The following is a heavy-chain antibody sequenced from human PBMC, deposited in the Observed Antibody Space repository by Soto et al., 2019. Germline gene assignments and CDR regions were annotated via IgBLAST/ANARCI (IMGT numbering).Heavy chain of an antibody. J-gene: IGHJ6*02. Sequence: QVQLVQSGAEVKKPGASVKVSCKASGYTFTSYYMHWVRQAPGQGLEWMGIINPRGGSTSYAQKFQGRVTMTRDTCTSTVYMELSSLRSEDTAVYYCARGGSYYHGYYDYGMDVWGQGTTVTVSS. V-gene: IGHV1-46*03. CDR3: ARGGSYYHGYYDYGMDV. CDR2: INPRGGST. CDR1: GYTFTSYY. D-gene: IGHD1-26*01.